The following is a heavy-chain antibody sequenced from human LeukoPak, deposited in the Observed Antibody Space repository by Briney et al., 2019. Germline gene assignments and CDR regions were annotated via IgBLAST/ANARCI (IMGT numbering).Heavy chain of an antibody. J-gene: IGHJ4*02. CDR3: ARVLRYGGGEYSSSWVYFDY. Sequence: PAETLSLTCTVSGDSISGSNYFWGWIRQPPGKGLEWIGNFYPSGSTYYNPSLKSRVTIAEDTSKNQFSLRLSSVTAADTAVYHCARVLRYGGGEYSSSWVYFDYWGQGTLVTVSS. V-gene: IGHV4-39*07. CDR2: FYPSGST. D-gene: IGHD6-13*01. CDR1: GDSISGSNYF.